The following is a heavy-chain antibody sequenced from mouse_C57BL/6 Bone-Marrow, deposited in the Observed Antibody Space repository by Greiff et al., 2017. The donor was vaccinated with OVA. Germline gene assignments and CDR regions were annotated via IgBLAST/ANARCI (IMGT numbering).Heavy chain of an antibody. D-gene: IGHD2-4*01. Sequence: VQLQQPGAELVKPGASVKLSCKASGYTFTSYWMQWVKQRPGQGLEWIGEIDPSDSYTNYNQKFKGKATLTVDTSSSTAYMQLSSLTSEDSTVYYCARRDYDEGAWFAYWGQGTLVTVSA. CDR1: GYTFTSYW. V-gene: IGHV1-50*01. CDR3: ARRDYDEGAWFAY. J-gene: IGHJ3*01. CDR2: IDPSDSYT.